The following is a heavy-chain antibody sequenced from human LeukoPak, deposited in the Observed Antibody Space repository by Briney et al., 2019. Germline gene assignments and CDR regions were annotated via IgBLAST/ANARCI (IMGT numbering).Heavy chain of an antibody. D-gene: IGHD1-14*01. V-gene: IGHV3-13*01. CDR2: IDIVGDT. J-gene: IGHJ4*02. CDR3: AKPAKTDYADY. Sequence: GGSLRLSCAASGFSFSNYDMHWVRQATGKGLEWVPAIDIVGDTYYRDSVRGRFTVSRENAKTSLYLQMNSLRAEDTALYYCAKPAKTDYADYWGQGTLVTVSS. CDR1: GFSFSNYD.